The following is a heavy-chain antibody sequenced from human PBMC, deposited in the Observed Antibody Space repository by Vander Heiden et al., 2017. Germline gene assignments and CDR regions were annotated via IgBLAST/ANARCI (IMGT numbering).Heavy chain of an antibody. CDR2: IIPIFGTA. Sequence: QVQLVQPGAEVKQPGSPVKVPCKASGGTFSSHAISWGRQAPGQGLECMGGIIPIFGTANYAQKFQGRVTITADESTGTAYMELSSLRSEDTAVYYCAIIIPNWNDDLWGQGTLVTVSS. D-gene: IGHD1-1*01. CDR3: AIIIPNWNDDL. CDR1: GGTFSSHA. V-gene: IGHV1-69*01. J-gene: IGHJ4*02.